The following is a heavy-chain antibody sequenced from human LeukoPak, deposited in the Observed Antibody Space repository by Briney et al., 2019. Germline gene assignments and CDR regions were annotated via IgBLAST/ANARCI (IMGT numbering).Heavy chain of an antibody. Sequence: PSQPLSLPCTVSGGSIISGDYYGSWIRQPPGQGLGWIGYIYYSGSTYYNPSLKSRFTISVDPSKNQFSLKLSSVTAADTAVYYCAREGDSSGWLDYWGQGTLVTVSS. J-gene: IGHJ4*02. CDR2: IYYSGST. V-gene: IGHV4-30-4*01. CDR1: GGSIISGDYY. D-gene: IGHD6-19*01. CDR3: AREGDSSGWLDY.